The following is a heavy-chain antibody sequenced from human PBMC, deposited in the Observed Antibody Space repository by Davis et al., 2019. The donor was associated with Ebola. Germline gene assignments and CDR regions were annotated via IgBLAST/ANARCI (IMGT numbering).Heavy chain of an antibody. J-gene: IGHJ4*02. Sequence: MPSETLSLTCTVSGGSISSGGYYCSWIRQHPGKGREWIGYIYYSGSTYYNPSLKSRVTISVDTSKNQFSLKLSSVTAADTAVYYCARVFDSSGYFFDYWGQGTLVTVSS. CDR3: ARVFDSSGYFFDY. D-gene: IGHD3-22*01. V-gene: IGHV4-31*03. CDR2: IYYSGST. CDR1: GGSISSGGYY.